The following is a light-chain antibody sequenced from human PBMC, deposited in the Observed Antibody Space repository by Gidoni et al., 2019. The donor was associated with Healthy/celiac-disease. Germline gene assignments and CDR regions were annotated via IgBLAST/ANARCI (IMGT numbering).Light chain of an antibody. CDR1: SSDVGGYNY. Sequence: SPLPHPAPVPGSPDKPITISCTGTSSDVGGYNYVSWYQQHPGKAPKLMIYEVSNRPSGVSNRFSGSKSGNTASLTISGLQAEDEADYYCSSYTSSSTLVFGGGTKLTVL. CDR3: SSYTSSSTLV. CDR2: EVS. J-gene: IGLJ2*01. V-gene: IGLV2-14*01.